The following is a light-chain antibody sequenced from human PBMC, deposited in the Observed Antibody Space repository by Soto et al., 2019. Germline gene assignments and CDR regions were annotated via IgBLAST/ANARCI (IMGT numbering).Light chain of an antibody. V-gene: IGKV1-5*03. CDR2: KAS. CDR1: PSIRIW. CDR3: QQYKSYAT. Sequence: DIQMTQSPSTLSASVGDRVTITCRASPSIRIWLAWYQQKPGKAPNHLIYKASRLESGVPSRFSGIGSGTEFTPTISSLQTDSFANYYCQQYKSYATFGGGTKVEIK. J-gene: IGKJ4*01.